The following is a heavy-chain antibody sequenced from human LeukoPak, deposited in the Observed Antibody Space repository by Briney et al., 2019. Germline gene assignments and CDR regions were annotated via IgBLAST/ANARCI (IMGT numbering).Heavy chain of an antibody. CDR1: GYSFTAAYN. CDR3: ARDPRGTYDY. CDR2: INPSSGDT. Sequence: ASVQVSCKASGYSFTAAYNIHWLRQAPGQGPEFMGWINPSSGDTRYAQKFQGRVTVTRATIISTAYMELSSLTSDDTAVYYCARDPRGTYDYWGQGSLVTVSS. V-gene: IGHV1-2*02. J-gene: IGHJ4*02. D-gene: IGHD5-12*01.